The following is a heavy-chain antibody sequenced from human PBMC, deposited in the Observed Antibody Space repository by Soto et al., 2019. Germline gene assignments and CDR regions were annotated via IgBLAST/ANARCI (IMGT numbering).Heavy chain of an antibody. CDR1: GGSISSYY. V-gene: IGHV4-59*01. J-gene: IGHJ4*02. Sequence: PSETLSLTCTVSGGSISSYYWSWIRQPPGKGLEWIGYIYYSGSTNYNPSLKSRVTISVDTSKNQFSLKLSSVTAADTAVYYCARDLGDYLDYWGQGTLVTVYS. CDR2: IYYSGST. CDR3: ARDLGDYLDY. D-gene: IGHD4-17*01.